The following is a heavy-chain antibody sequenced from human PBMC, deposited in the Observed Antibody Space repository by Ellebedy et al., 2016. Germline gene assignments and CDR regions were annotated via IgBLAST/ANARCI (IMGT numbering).Heavy chain of an antibody. Sequence: GGSLRLSCAASGFTFSSYAMHWVRQAPGKGLEWVAVISYDGSNKYYADSVKGRFTISRDNSKNTVYLQMNSLRAEDTAVYYCARANWNYVVADYWGQGTLVTVSS. V-gene: IGHV3-30-3*01. CDR3: ARANWNYVVADY. D-gene: IGHD1-7*01. CDR2: ISYDGSNK. CDR1: GFTFSSYA. J-gene: IGHJ4*02.